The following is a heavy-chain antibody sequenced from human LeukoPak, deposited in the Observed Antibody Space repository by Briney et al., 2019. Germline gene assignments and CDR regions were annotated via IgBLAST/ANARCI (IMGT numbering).Heavy chain of an antibody. D-gene: IGHD3-3*01. CDR2: IYYSGST. CDR3: AREKAGTYYDF. V-gene: IGHV4-30-4*01. CDR1: GDSINSADPY. Sequence: PSETLSLTCTVSGDSINSADPYWSWIRQPPGKGLEWIGYIYYSGSTYYNPSLKSRVTISMDTSKNQFSLKLSSVTAADTAVYYCAREKAGTYYDFWGQGTLVIVPS. J-gene: IGHJ1*01.